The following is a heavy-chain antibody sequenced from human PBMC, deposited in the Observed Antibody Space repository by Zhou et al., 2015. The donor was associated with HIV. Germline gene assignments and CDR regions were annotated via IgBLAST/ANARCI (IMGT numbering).Heavy chain of an antibody. CDR3: ARDAHFNSFHFRIAVAETID. D-gene: IGHD6-19*01. J-gene: IGHJ4*02. Sequence: QVQLVQSGAEVKKPGSSVKVSCKASGGTFSSYAISWVRQAPGQGLEWMGGIIPIFGTANYAQKFQGRVTITADESTSTAYMELSSLRSEDTAVYYCARDAHFNSFHFRIAVAETIDWGQGNPGSPSPQ. CDR2: IIPIFGTA. V-gene: IGHV1-69*12. CDR1: GGTFSSYA.